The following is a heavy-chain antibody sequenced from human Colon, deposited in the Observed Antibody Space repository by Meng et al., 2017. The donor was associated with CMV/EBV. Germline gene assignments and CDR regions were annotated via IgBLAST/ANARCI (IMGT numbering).Heavy chain of an antibody. Sequence: SCTVSGGSLSSYYWSWIRQPPGKGLEWIGYIYYSGSTNYNPSLKSRVTISVDTSKNQFSLKLSSVTAADTAVYYCARVGCSSATCYRRNAFDIWGQGTMVTVSS. J-gene: IGHJ3*02. CDR3: ARVGCSSATCYRRNAFDI. D-gene: IGHD2-2*02. CDR1: GGSLSSYY. V-gene: IGHV4-59*01. CDR2: IYYSGST.